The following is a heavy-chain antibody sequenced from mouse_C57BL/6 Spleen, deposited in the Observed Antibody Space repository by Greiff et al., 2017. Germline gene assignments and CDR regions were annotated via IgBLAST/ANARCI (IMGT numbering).Heavy chain of an antibody. D-gene: IGHD2-1*01. CDR2: INPYNGGT. J-gene: IGHJ2*01. V-gene: IGHV1-19*01. CDR3: ARFGNYREYFDY. CDR1: GYTFTDYY. Sequence: EVQLQQSGPVLVKPGASVQMSCKASGYTFTDYYMNWVKQSHGKSLELIGVINPYNGGTSYNQKFKGKATLTVDKSSSTAYMELNSLTSEDSAVYYCARFGNYREYFDYWGQGTTLTVSS.